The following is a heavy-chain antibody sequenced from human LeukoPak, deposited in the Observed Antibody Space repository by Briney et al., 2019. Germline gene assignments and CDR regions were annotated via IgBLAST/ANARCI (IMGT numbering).Heavy chain of an antibody. D-gene: IGHD1-1*01. CDR2: INPSGGST. Sequence: ASVKVSCTASGYTFTSYYMHWVRQAPGQGLEWMGIINPSGGSTSYAQKFQGRVTMTRDTSTSTVYMELSSLRSEDTAVYYCASSNWNDGHYFDYWGQGTLVTVSS. CDR3: ASSNWNDGHYFDY. V-gene: IGHV1-46*01. J-gene: IGHJ4*02. CDR1: GYTFTSYY.